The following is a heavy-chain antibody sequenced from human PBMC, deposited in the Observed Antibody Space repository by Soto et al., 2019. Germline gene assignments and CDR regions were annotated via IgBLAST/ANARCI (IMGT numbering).Heavy chain of an antibody. D-gene: IGHD2-15*01. CDR3: ARHLTYCSAGSCYSDFPYYGMDV. V-gene: IGHV4-39*01. CDR1: GGSISSSSYY. J-gene: IGHJ6*02. CDR2: IYYSGST. Sequence: SETLSLTCTVSGGSISSSSYYWGWIRQPPGKGLEWIGSIYYSGSTYYNPSLKSRVTISVDTSKNQFSLKLSSVTAADTAVYYCARHLTYCSAGSCYSDFPYYGMDVWGQGTPVTVSS.